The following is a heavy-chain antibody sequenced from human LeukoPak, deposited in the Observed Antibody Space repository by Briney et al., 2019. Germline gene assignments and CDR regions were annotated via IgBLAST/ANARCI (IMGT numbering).Heavy chain of an antibody. Sequence: PGRSLRLSCAASGFTFSSNAMSWVRQAPGKGLEWVAVITGNGGRADYADSVKGRFTISRDNAKNTLSLQMNSLRAEDTAVYYCAKDAVAPGSSGDYFDYWGQGTLVTVSS. J-gene: IGHJ4*02. CDR1: GFTFSSNA. CDR2: ITGNGGRA. CDR3: AKDAVAPGSSGDYFDY. D-gene: IGHD3-10*01. V-gene: IGHV3-23*01.